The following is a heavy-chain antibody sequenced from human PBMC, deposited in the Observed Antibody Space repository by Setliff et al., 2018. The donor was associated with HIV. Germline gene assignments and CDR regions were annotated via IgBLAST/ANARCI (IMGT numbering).Heavy chain of an antibody. Sequence: SGKVSCKPSGYTFISYGINWVRQAPGQGLEWMGRSIPILGIGNDEQAQKFKGRVTFTADKSTSTVYMELSSLRSEDTAVYYCARCGAGEWHLYMDVWGKGTAVTVSS. J-gene: IGHJ6*03. V-gene: IGHV1-69*04. CDR3: ARCGAGEWHLYMDV. CDR2: SIPILGIG. D-gene: IGHD3-16*01. CDR1: GYTFISYG.